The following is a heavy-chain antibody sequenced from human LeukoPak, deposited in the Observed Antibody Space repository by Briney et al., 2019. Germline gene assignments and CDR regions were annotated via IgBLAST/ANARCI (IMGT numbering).Heavy chain of an antibody. J-gene: IGHJ1*01. CDR1: GFNFNNYW. CDR2: INSAGSST. CDR3: TTADLEYFQH. Sequence: QPGGSLRLSCAASGFNFNNYWMYWVRQAPGKGLVWVSRINSAGSSTTYADSVRGRFTISRDNARNTLYLQLNSLKTEDTAVYYCTTADLEYFQHWGQGTLVTVSS. V-gene: IGHV3-74*01.